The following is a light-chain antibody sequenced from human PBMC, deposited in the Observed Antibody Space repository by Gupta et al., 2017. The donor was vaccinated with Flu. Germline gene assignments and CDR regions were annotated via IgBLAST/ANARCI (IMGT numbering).Light chain of an antibody. CDR3: QSYDSSLSGSDVV. Sequence: QSVLTQPPSVSGAPGQRLPISCTCSRPNIGAGYDVHWYQQIPGTAPKLLIYGNSNRRSGVQERFSGYKSGASASLAITGLQAEDEADYYCQSYDSSLSGSDVVFGGGTKLTVL. CDR2: GNS. J-gene: IGLJ2*01. CDR1: RPNIGAGYD. V-gene: IGLV1-40*01.